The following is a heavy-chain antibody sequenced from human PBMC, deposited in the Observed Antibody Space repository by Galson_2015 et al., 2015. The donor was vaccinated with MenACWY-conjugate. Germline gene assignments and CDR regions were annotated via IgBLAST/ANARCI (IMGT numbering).Heavy chain of an antibody. CDR1: GFTVSSSY. D-gene: IGHD3-10*01. Sequence: SLRLSCAVSGFTVSSSYMTWVRQAPGKGLEWVSVIYSDGSTYNADSVKGRFTISRDNSKNTVFLQMTSLRAEDTAMYYCARDSRATTVWGLNKRKTIDYYYGMDVWGQGT. CDR3: ARDSRATTVWGLNKRKTIDYYYGMDV. CDR2: IYSDGST. J-gene: IGHJ6*02. V-gene: IGHV3-53*01.